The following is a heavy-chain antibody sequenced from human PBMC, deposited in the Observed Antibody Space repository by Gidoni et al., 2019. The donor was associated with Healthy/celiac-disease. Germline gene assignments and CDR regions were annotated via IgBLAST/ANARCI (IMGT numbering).Heavy chain of an antibody. CDR3: ARGYSNGGFKH. CDR2: IYYSRST. CDR1: CGSISSYY. V-gene: IGHV4-59*08. D-gene: IGHD6-19*01. J-gene: IGHJ1*01. Sequence: QVQLQESGPGLVKPSETLSLTCTVSCGSISSYYWSWIRQPPGKGLMWIGHIYYSRSTNYNPSLKSRFTISVDTSKNQFSVKLSSVTAADTAVYYCARGYSNGGFKHWGQGTLVTVSS.